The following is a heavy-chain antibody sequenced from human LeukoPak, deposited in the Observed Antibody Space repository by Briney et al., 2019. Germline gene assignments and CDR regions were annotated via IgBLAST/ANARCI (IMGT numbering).Heavy chain of an antibody. CDR1: GFTFSSSS. Sequence: GGSLRLSCAASGFTFSSSSMSWVRQAPGKGLEWVSTVTGSGSSTYYADSVKGRFTISRDNSKNTLYLQMNSLRAEDTAVYYCAKLTFDWGQGTLVTVSS. V-gene: IGHV3-23*01. CDR3: AKLTFD. J-gene: IGHJ1*01. CDR2: VTGSGSST.